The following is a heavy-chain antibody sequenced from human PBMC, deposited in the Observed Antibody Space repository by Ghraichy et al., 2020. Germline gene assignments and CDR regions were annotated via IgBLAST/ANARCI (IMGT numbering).Heavy chain of an antibody. CDR1: GYTFTSYG. CDR3: ARDGKVGPTPHIFDY. J-gene: IGHJ4*02. D-gene: IGHD1-26*01. V-gene: IGHV1-18*04. Sequence: ASVKVSCKASGYTFTSYGISWVRQAPGQGLEWMGWISGYNGNTNYAQKLQGRVTMTTDTSTSTAYMELRSRRSDDTAVYYCARDGKVGPTPHIFDYWGQGTLVTVSS. CDR2: ISGYNGNT.